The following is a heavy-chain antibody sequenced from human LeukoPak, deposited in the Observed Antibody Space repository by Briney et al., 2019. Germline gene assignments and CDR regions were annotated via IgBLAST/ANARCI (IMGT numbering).Heavy chain of an antibody. J-gene: IGHJ4*02. D-gene: IGHD2-15*01. Sequence: SETLSLTCTVSGSSISSGGYYWSWIRQHPGKGLEWIGYIYYSGSTYYNPSLKSRVTISVDTSKNQFSLKLSSVTAADTAVYYCARDRGAGYCSGGSCYSPFYFDYWGQGTLVTVSS. CDR3: ARDRGAGYCSGGSCYSPFYFDY. V-gene: IGHV4-31*03. CDR2: IYYSGST. CDR1: GSSISSGGYY.